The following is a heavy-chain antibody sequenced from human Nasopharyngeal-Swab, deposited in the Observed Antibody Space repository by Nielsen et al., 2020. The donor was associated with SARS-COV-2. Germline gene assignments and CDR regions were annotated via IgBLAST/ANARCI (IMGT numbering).Heavy chain of an antibody. CDR3: AREPPPTNYYDSSGYYYRYGMDV. V-gene: IGHV1-3*01. D-gene: IGHD3-22*01. Sequence: WVRQAPGQSLEWMGWINAGNGNTKYSQKFQGRVTITRDTSASTAYMELSSLRSEDTAVYYCAREPPPTNYYDSSGYYYRYGMDVWGQGTTVTVSS. J-gene: IGHJ6*02. CDR2: INAGNGNT.